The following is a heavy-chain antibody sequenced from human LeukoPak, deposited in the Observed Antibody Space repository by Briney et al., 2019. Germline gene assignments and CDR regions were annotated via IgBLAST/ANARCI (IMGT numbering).Heavy chain of an antibody. CDR3: ARGYYYDSSGYLFDY. J-gene: IGHJ4*02. CDR1: GFTFSSHA. D-gene: IGHD3-22*01. V-gene: IGHV3-30*04. Sequence: GGSLILSCAASGFTFSSHALHWVRQAPGKGLEWVALISYDGSGKYYADSVKGRFTISRDNSKNTLYLQMNSLRPEDTAVYYCARGYYYDSSGYLFDYWGQGTLVTVSS. CDR2: ISYDGSGK.